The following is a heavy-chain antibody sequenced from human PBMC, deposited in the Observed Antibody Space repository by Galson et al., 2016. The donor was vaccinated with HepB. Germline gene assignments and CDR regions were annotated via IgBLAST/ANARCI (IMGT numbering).Heavy chain of an antibody. CDR3: ARIIRPFAEFDS. CDR2: ISQDGGKK. Sequence: SLRLSCAASGFTSSNHWMSWVRQAPGKGQEWVAGISQDGGKKDYLESVKGRFTISRDNAKNSLYLQMDNLRAEDTAVYYCARIIRPFAEFDSWGQGTLVTVAS. V-gene: IGHV3-7*01. J-gene: IGHJ4*02. CDR1: GFTSSNHW. D-gene: IGHD3-16*01.